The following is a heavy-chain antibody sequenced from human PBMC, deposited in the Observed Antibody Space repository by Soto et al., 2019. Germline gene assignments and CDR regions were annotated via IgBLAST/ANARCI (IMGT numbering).Heavy chain of an antibody. CDR3: ARDPSSGWYDY. CDR2: INAGNGNT. V-gene: IGHV1-3*01. Sequence: ASVKVSCKASGYTFTSDAMHWVRQAPGQRLEWMGWINAGNGNTKYSQKFQGRVTITRDTSASTAYMELSSLRSEDTAVYYCARDPSSGWYDYWGQGTLVTVSS. J-gene: IGHJ4*02. CDR1: GYTFTSDA. D-gene: IGHD6-19*01.